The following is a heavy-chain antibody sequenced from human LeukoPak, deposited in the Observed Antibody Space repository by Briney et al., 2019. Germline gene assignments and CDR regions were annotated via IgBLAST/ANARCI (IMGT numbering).Heavy chain of an antibody. CDR3: ARDPYYYGSGSYYNPNWFDP. CDR2: FIPIFGTA. V-gene: IGHV1-69*01. CDR1: RGTFSSDA. J-gene: IGHJ5*02. Sequence: SVKVSRKPSRGTFSSDAISWVRQAARPGLEWMGGFIPIFGTANYAQKFQGRVTITADESTSTDYRELSSLRSEDTAVYYCARDPYYYGSGSYYNPNWFDPWGQGTLVTVSS. D-gene: IGHD3-10*01.